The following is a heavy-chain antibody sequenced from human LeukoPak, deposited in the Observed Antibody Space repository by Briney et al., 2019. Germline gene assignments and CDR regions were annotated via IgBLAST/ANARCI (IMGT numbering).Heavy chain of an antibody. D-gene: IGHD3-10*01. V-gene: IGHV3-11*01. CDR1: GFTFSDYY. CDR2: ISSSGSTI. CDR3: ARGEYYYGSGSYYTDAFDI. J-gene: IGHJ3*02. Sequence: GGSLRLPCAASGFTFSDYYMSWIRQAPGKGLEWVSYISSSGSTIYYADSVKGRFTISRDNAKNSLYLQMNSLRAEDTAVYYCARGEYYYGSGSYYTDAFDIWGQGTMVTVSS.